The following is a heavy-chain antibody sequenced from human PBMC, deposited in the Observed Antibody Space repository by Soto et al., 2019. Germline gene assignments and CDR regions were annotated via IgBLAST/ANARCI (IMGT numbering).Heavy chain of an antibody. V-gene: IGHV1-69*13. Sequence: SVKVSRKASGGTFSSYAISWVRQAPGQGLEWMGGIIPIFGTANYAQKFQGRVTITADESTSTAYMELSSLRSEDTAVYYCARDSTSTYYYGSGKGNGMDVWGQGTTVTVSS. D-gene: IGHD3-10*01. CDR2: IIPIFGTA. CDR3: ARDSTSTYYYGSGKGNGMDV. CDR1: GGTFSSYA. J-gene: IGHJ6*02.